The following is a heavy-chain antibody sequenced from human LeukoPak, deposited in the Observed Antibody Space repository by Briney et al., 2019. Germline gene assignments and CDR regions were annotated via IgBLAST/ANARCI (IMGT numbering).Heavy chain of an antibody. Sequence: SETLSLTCTVSGGSISSSSYYWGWIRQPPGKGLEWIGNIYYSGSTYYNPSLKSRVTISVDTSNNQYSLKLSAVTAADTAVYYCASVRRGFGESSKYYSYYYMHVWGNGTTVTIAS. D-gene: IGHD3-10*01. V-gene: IGHV4-39*01. CDR1: GGSISSSSYY. J-gene: IGHJ6*03. CDR3: ASVRRGFGESSKYYSYYYMHV. CDR2: IYYSGST.